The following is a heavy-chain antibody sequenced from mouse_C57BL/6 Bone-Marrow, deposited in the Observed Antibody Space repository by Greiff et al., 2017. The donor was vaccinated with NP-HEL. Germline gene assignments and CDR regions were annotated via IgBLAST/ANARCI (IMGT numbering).Heavy chain of an antibody. CDR2: IDPSDSYT. Sequence: VQLQQPGAELVRPGTSVKLSCKASGYTFTSYWMHWVKQRPGQGLEWIGVIDPSDSYTNYNQKFKGKATLTVDTSSSTAYMQLSSLTSEDSAVYYSARVSTMVKWFAYRGQGTLVTVSA. V-gene: IGHV1-59*01. D-gene: IGHD2-2*01. J-gene: IGHJ3*01. CDR3: ARVSTMVKWFAY. CDR1: GYTFTSYW.